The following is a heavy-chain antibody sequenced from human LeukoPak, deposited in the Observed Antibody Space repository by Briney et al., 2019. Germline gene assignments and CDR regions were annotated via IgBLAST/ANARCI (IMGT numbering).Heavy chain of an antibody. CDR3: ARFRDIVF. V-gene: IGHV4-38-2*02. CDR1: DYSINSGYY. D-gene: IGHD2-15*01. J-gene: IGHJ4*02. CDR2: IYHTGSA. Sequence: PSETLSLTCTVSDYSINSGYYWGWIRQPPGKGLEWIGSIYHTGSAYYSPSLKSRVTISVDTSKNQFSLKLSSVTAADTAVYYCARFRDIVFWGQGTLVTVSS.